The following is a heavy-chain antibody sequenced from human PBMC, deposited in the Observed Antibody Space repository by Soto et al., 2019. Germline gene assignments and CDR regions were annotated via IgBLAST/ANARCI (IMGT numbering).Heavy chain of an antibody. CDR3: ARGAYSDNSGYYV. J-gene: IGHJ3*01. D-gene: IGHD3-22*01. Sequence: QVQLVESGGGLVKPGGSLRLSCTTSGFTFSDYYMSYIRQAPGKGLEWVSYIGSSGHTIYYADSVKGRFTISRDNXKKSLYLQMNSLRAEDTAVYYCARGAYSDNSGYYVWGQGTMVTVSS. CDR2: IGSSGHTI. V-gene: IGHV3-11*01. CDR1: GFTFSDYY.